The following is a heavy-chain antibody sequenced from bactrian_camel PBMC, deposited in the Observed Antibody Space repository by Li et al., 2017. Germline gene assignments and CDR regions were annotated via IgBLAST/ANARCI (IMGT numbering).Heavy chain of an antibody. J-gene: IGHJ4*01. Sequence: DVQLVESGGGSVESGGSLRLSCAASGFTFRTYDMSWFRQAPGKEREGVARTYTGSGSTYYTDSVKGRFTVSRDNAKNTVYLQVNSLKPEDTAVYYCVKDHEAGFAWSYWGQGTQVTVS. CDR3: VKDHEAGFAWSY. CDR2: TYTGSGST. CDR1: GFTFRTYD. V-gene: IGHV3S40*01. D-gene: IGHD5*01.